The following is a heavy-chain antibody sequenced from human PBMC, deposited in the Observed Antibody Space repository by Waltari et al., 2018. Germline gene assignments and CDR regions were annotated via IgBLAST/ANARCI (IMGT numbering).Heavy chain of an antibody. D-gene: IGHD3-22*01. CDR1: GFTFRTSA. V-gene: IGHV3-30*04. Sequence: QVQVVESRGGMVQPGRSLRLSCEASGFTFRTSAMHWVRQAPGKGLGWVAIISSDGSTKYYADSVKGRFTISRDNSENTLYLQMNSLRADETAVYYCATITTYDAFNIWGQGTMVTVSS. CDR2: ISSDGSTK. CDR3: ATITTYDAFNI. J-gene: IGHJ3*02.